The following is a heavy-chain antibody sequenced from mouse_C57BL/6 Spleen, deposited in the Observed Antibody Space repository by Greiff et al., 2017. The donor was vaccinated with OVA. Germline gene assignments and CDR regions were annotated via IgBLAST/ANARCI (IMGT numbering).Heavy chain of an antibody. Sequence: QVQLQQSGPELVKPGASVTISCKASGYTFTDYYINWVKQRPGQGLEWLGWIYPGSGTTKYNEKFTGKATLTVDTSSSTAYMQLSSLTSEDSAVYFSAKYYGRDWYFDFWGTGTTVTVSS. CDR1: GYTFTDYY. D-gene: IGHD1-1*01. CDR2: IYPGSGTT. CDR3: AKYYGRDWYFDF. V-gene: IGHV1-84*01. J-gene: IGHJ1*03.